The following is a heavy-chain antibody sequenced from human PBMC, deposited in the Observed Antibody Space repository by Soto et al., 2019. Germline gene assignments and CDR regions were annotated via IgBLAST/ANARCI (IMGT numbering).Heavy chain of an antibody. Sequence: GGSLRLSCAASGFTFSSYGMHWVRQAPGKGLEWVSAIWDDVKNKYYADSVKGRFTISRDNSKNTVYLQMNSLRAEDTAVYYCAKDSIWSGPRLDHWGQGTQVTAPQ. V-gene: IGHV3-33*03. CDR1: GFTFSSYG. D-gene: IGHD3-3*01. CDR3: AKDSIWSGPRLDH. CDR2: IWDDVKNK. J-gene: IGHJ4*02.